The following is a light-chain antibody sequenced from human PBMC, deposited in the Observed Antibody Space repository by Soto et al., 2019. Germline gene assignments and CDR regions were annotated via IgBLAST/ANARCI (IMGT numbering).Light chain of an antibody. CDR3: AARDGSLSGRYV. CDR1: SSNIGSNY. V-gene: IGLV1-47*01. J-gene: IGLJ1*01. CDR2: RNN. Sequence: QSALTQPPSASGTPGQRVTISCSGSSSNIGSNYVYWYQQLPGTAPKLLIYRNNQRPSGVPDRFSGSKSGTSASLAISGLRSEDEADYYCAARDGSLSGRYVFGTGTKVTIL.